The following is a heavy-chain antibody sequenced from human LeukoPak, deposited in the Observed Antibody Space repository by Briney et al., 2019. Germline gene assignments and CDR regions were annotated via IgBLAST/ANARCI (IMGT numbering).Heavy chain of an antibody. Sequence: GGSLRLSCAASGFIVSIHDMHWVRQPIGKSLEWVSAIGIAGDTNYLDSVKGRFTISRDDDKNSFYLQMNSLRVGDAAVYFCARGSHSGWHYDQWGQGTLVTVPS. D-gene: IGHD6-19*01. CDR1: GFIVSIHD. CDR2: IGIAGDT. V-gene: IGHV3-13*01. J-gene: IGHJ5*02. CDR3: ARGSHSGWHYDQ.